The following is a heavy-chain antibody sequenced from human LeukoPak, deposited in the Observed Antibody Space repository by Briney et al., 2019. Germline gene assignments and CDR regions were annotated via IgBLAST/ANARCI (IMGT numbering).Heavy chain of an antibody. J-gene: IGHJ6*04. CDR2: LRSSGNGT. CDR1: GFNFSSHW. V-gene: IGHV3-74*03. CDR3: VRGREVRGRSMDV. D-gene: IGHD3-10*01. Sequence: GGSLRLSYAASGFNFSSHWMHWVRQAPGKGLVWVSRLRSSGNGTTYADSVKGRFTISRDNAKNTLFLQMNSLRIEDTAVYYCVRGREVRGRSMDVWGKGTTVIVSP.